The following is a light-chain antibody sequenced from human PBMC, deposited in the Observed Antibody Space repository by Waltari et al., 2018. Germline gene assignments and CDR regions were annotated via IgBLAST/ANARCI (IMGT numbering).Light chain of an antibody. CDR1: VLADKY. V-gene: IGLV3-25*03. CDR2: RST. CDR3: QTVDDTGDYVL. J-gene: IGLJ3*02. Sequence: DLTQPPSISVSPGQTAIITCSGDVLADKYIYWFQKKSGQAPVAVIRRSTGRPPGIPGRFSASDSRTTATLTISGVQPDDEADYFCQTVDDTGDYVLFGGGTKLTVL.